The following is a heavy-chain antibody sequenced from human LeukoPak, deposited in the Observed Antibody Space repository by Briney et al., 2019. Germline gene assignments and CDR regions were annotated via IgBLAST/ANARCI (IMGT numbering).Heavy chain of an antibody. CDR2: ISSSSSYI. CDR1: GFTFSSYS. CDR3: ASLCSWELSDAFDI. V-gene: IGHV3-21*01. D-gene: IGHD6-13*01. Sequence: PGGSLRLSCAAPGFTFSSYSMNWVRQAPGKGLEWVSSISSSSSYIYYADSVKGRFTISRDNAKNSLYLQMNSLRAEDTAVYYCASLCSWELSDAFDIWGQGTMVTVSS. J-gene: IGHJ3*02.